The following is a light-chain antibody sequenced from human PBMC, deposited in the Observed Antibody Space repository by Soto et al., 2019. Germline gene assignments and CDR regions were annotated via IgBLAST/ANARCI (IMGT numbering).Light chain of an antibody. J-gene: IGKJ1*01. CDR2: FGS. CDR3: MQAQQTPPT. Sequence: DIVMTQSPLSLPVTPGEPASISCSSSQSLLQSNGYNYLDWYLQKPGQSPQLLIYFGSYRASGVPDRFSGRGSGKAFTLKIRRVEAEDGGVYYCMQAQQTPPTVGQGTKVEIK. CDR1: QSLLQSNGYNY. V-gene: IGKV2-28*01.